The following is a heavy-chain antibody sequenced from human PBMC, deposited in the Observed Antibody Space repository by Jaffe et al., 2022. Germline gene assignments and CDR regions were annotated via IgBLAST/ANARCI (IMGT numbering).Heavy chain of an antibody. V-gene: IGHV3-23*01. CDR2: ISGSGGST. CDR3: AKDGVLDPGSGWYAPSFDY. D-gene: IGHD6-19*01. CDR1: GFTFSSYA. Sequence: EVQLLESGGGLVQPGGSLRLSCAASGFTFSSYAMSWVRQAPGKGLEWVSAISGSGGSTYYADSVKGRFTISRDNSKNTLYLQMNSLRAEDTAVYYCAKDGVLDPGSGWYAPSFDYWGQGTLVTVSS. J-gene: IGHJ4*02.